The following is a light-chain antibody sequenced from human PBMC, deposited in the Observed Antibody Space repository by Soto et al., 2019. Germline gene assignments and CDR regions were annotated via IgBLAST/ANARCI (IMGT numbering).Light chain of an antibody. CDR3: QQRSSWPT. Sequence: EIMLTQSPATLSLSPGERATLSCRASQSVHSNLAWSQQKPGQAPRLLIYDASNRATGIPARFSGSGSGTDFTLTISSLEPEDFAVYYCQQRSSWPTFGQGTKVDIK. CDR1: QSVHSN. J-gene: IGKJ1*01. CDR2: DAS. V-gene: IGKV3-11*01.